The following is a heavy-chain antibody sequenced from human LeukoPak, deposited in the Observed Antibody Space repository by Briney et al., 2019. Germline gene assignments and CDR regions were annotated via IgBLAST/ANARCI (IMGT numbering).Heavy chain of an antibody. D-gene: IGHD2-15*01. CDR1: GGSFSGYY. J-gene: IGHJ6*02. CDR2: IYYSGST. CDR3: ARDSKVVGYCSGGSCYRAQPYYYYGMDV. V-gene: IGHV4-59*01. Sequence: SETLSLTCAVYGGSFSGYYWSWIRQPPGKGLEWIGYIYYSGSTNYNPSLKSRVTISVDTSKNQFSLKLSSVTAADTAVYYCARDSKVVGYCSGGSCYRAQPYYYYGMDVWGQGTTVTVSS.